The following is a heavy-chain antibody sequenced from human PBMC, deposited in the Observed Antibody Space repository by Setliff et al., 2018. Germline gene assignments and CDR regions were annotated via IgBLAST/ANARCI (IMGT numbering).Heavy chain of an antibody. J-gene: IGHJ5*02. Sequence: ASVKVSCKASGYTFTGYYIHWVRQAPGEGLEWMGCINVNSGDTNYAQKFQGRVIVTRDTSSSTAYMELRSLRPDDTAVYFCARGRIHDSSDYIGNWFDPWGQGTPVTSPQ. CDR1: GYTFTGYY. CDR2: INVNSGDT. V-gene: IGHV1-2*02. D-gene: IGHD3-22*01. CDR3: ARGRIHDSSDYIGNWFDP.